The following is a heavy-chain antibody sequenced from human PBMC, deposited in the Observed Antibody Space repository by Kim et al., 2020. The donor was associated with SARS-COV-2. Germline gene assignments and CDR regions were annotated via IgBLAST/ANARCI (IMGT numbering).Heavy chain of an antibody. Sequence: GGSLRLSCAASEFTFSNYWMHWVRQMPGQGLEWVSRIKSDGSSKDYADSVKGRFRITRDNAWNKMYLEMNGLRVEDTAVYYCARELKIDPSSPRLYDALDMWGQGTMVTVSS. V-gene: IGHV3-74*01. J-gene: IGHJ3*02. CDR3: ARELKIDPSSPRLYDALDM. CDR1: EFTFSNYW. CDR2: IKSDGSSK. D-gene: IGHD2-21*02.